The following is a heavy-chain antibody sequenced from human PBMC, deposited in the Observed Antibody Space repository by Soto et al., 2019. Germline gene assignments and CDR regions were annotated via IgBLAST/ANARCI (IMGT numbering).Heavy chain of an antibody. V-gene: IGHV3-23*01. D-gene: IGHD3-3*01. Sequence: GGSLRLSCAASGFTFSSYAMSWVRQAPGKGLEWVSAISGSGGSTYYADSVKGRFIISRDNSKNTLYLQMNSLRAEDTAVYYCAKVLRYAFWSGYRGFDYWGQGTLVTVYS. CDR3: AKVLRYAFWSGYRGFDY. J-gene: IGHJ4*02. CDR2: ISGSGGST. CDR1: GFTFSSYA.